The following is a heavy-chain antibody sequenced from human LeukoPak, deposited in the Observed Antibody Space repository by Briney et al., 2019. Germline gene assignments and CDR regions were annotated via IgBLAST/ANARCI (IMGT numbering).Heavy chain of an antibody. D-gene: IGHD3-10*01. J-gene: IGHJ4*02. CDR2: IYHSGST. V-gene: IGHV4-38-2*02. CDR1: GYSISSGYY. CDR3: ARDPGNMVRGVIPPGFDY. Sequence: SETLSLTCTVSGYSISSGYYWGWIRQPPGKGLEWIGSIYHSGSTYYNPSLKSRVDTSKNQFSLKLSSVTAADTAVYYCARDPGNMVRGVIPPGFDYWGQGTLVTVSS.